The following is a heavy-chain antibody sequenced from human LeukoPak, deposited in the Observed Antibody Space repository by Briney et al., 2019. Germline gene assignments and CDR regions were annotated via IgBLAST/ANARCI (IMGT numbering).Heavy chain of an antibody. Sequence: SETLSLTCTVSGGSISSSSYYWGWIRQPPGKGLEWIGSIYYSGSTYYNPSLKSRVTISVDTSKNQFSLKLSSVTAADTAVYYCARRIFLLRAPGWFDPWGQGTLVTVSS. J-gene: IGHJ5*02. CDR1: GGSISSSSYY. V-gene: IGHV4-39*01. CDR2: IYYSGST. CDR3: ARRIFLLRAPGWFDP. D-gene: IGHD2/OR15-2a*01.